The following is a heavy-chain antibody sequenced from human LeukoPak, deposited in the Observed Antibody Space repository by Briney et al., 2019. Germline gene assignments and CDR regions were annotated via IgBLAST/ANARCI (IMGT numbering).Heavy chain of an antibody. CDR2: INPNSGGT. CDR3: ARAPGYYDSSGDDAFDI. Sequence: ASVKVSCKASGYTFTGYYMHWVRQAPGQGLEWMGWINPNSGGTNYAQKFQGRVTMTRDTSISTAYMELSRLRSDDTAVYYCARAPGYYDSSGDDAFDIWGQGTMVTVSS. CDR1: GYTFTGYY. D-gene: IGHD3-22*01. V-gene: IGHV1-2*02. J-gene: IGHJ3*02.